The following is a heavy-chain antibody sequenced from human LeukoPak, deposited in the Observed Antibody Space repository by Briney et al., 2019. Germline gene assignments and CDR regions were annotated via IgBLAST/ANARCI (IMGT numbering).Heavy chain of an antibody. J-gene: IGHJ5*02. CDR2: IYYTGNT. CDR1: GGSISISY. V-gene: IGHV4-59*01. CDR3: ARGGTWNYSNWFDP. Sequence: SETLSLTCTVSGGSISISYWSWIRQAPGKGLELIGYIYYTGNTNYNPSLKSRVTISVDTSKNQFSLSLRSVTAADTAVYYCARGGTWNYSNWFDPWGQGTLVTVSS. D-gene: IGHD3-10*01.